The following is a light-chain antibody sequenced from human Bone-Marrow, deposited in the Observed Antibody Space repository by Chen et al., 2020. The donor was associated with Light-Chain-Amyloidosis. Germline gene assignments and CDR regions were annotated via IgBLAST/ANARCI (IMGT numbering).Light chain of an antibody. J-gene: IGLJ1*01. CDR1: SSDVGGDNH. CDR3: SSYTITNTLV. V-gene: IGLV2-14*01. Sequence: QSALTQPASVSGSPGQSITISCTGTSSDVGGDNHVSWYQQHPDKATKLMIYEVTNRPSWVPDRCSGSKSDNTASLTISGLQTEYEADYFCSSYTITNTLVFGSGTRVTVL. CDR2: EVT.